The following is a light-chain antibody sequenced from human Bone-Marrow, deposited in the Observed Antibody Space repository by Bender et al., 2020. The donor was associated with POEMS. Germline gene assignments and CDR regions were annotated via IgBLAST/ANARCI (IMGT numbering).Light chain of an antibody. J-gene: IGLJ3*02. CDR1: SSDVGGYDH. CDR3: AAWDAGLSGGV. V-gene: IGLV2-8*01. Sequence: QSALTQPASVSGSPGQSITISCTGTSSDVGGYDHVSWYQQHPGKAPKLMIHEVTQRPSGVPDRFSGSKSGNTASLTVSGLQAEDEAYYYCAAWDAGLSGGVFGGGTKLTVL. CDR2: EVT.